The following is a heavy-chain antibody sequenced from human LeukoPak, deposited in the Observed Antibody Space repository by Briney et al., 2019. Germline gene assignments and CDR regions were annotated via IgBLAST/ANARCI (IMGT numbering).Heavy chain of an antibody. V-gene: IGHV1-2*02. Sequence: GASVKVSCKASEYTFTNYDINWVRQATGQGLEWMGWINPNSGGTNYAQKFQGRVTMTRDTSISTAYMELSRLRSDDTAVYYCAREVDQLPEGGDAFDIWGXGTMVTVSP. CDR3: AREVDQLPEGGDAFDI. CDR1: EYTFTNYD. D-gene: IGHD6-6*01. CDR2: INPNSGGT. J-gene: IGHJ3*02.